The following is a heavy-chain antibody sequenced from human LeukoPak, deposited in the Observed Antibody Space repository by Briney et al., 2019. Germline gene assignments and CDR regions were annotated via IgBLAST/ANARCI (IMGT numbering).Heavy chain of an antibody. CDR1: GYTFTSYY. CDR2: INPSGGST. V-gene: IGHV1-46*01. D-gene: IGHD3-10*01. J-gene: IGHJ6*02. CDR3: ARGMVRGVTSPLADYYYGMDV. Sequence: ASVKVSCKASGYTFTSYYMHWVRQAPGQGLEWMGIINPSGGSTSYAQKFQGRVTMTRDTSTSTVYMELSSLRSEDTAVYYCARGMVRGVTSPLADYYYGMDVWGQGTTVTVSS.